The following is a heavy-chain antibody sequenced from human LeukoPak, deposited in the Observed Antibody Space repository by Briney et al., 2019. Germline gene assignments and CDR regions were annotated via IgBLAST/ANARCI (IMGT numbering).Heavy chain of an antibody. CDR1: GYTFTGYY. J-gene: IGHJ4*02. CDR2: INPNSGGT. Sequence: ASVKVSCQASGYTFTGYYMHWVRQAPGQGLEWMGRINPNSGGTNYAQKFQGRVTMTRDTSISTAYMELSRLRSDDTAVYYCALIRGTFGNYFDYWGQGTLVNVSS. CDR3: ALIRGTFGNYFDY. V-gene: IGHV1-2*06. D-gene: IGHD3-16*01.